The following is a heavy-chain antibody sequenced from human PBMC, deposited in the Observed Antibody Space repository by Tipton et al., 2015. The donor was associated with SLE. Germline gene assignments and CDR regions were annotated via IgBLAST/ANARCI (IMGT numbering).Heavy chain of an antibody. CDR1: GFTFSSYA. CDR2: ISYDGSNK. Sequence: SLRLSCAASGFTFSSYAMHWVRQAPGKGLEWVAVISYDGSNKYYADSVKGRFTISRDNSKNTLYLQMNSLRAEDTAVYYCARNMGSGWSDAFDIWGQGTMVTVSS. J-gene: IGHJ3*02. V-gene: IGHV3-30-3*01. CDR3: ARNMGSGWSDAFDI. D-gene: IGHD6-19*01.